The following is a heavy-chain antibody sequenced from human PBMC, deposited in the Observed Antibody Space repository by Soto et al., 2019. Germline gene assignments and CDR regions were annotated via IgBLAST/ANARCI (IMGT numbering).Heavy chain of an antibody. Sequence: VQLVESGGGLVQPGGSLKLSCAASGVTFSGSVIHWVRQASGKGLEWVGRIRSKANNYATTYAASVQGRFTISRDDSKSTAYLQMNSLKAEDTAVYYCTRNGGTYGDYGVYYYYGMDVWGQGTTVTVSS. CDR2: IRSKANNYAT. V-gene: IGHV3-73*02. CDR1: GVTFSGSV. D-gene: IGHD4-17*01. J-gene: IGHJ6*02. CDR3: TRNGGTYGDYGVYYYYGMDV.